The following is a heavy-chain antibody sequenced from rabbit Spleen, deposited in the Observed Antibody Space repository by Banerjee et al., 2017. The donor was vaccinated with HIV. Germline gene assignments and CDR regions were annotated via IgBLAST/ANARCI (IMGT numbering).Heavy chain of an antibody. CDR3: VRGASGSGYYSG. D-gene: IGHD1-1*01. CDR2: IDLLFGTT. V-gene: IGHV1S47*01. CDR1: GFDFSRTG. Sequence: QEQLMESGGGLVQPGGSLKLSCKASGFDFSRTGVSWVRQAPGKGLEWIGYIDLLFGTTYYANWVNGRFTISSHNAQNTLYLQLHSLTAADTATYFCVRGASGSGYYSGWGPGTLVTVS. J-gene: IGHJ4*01.